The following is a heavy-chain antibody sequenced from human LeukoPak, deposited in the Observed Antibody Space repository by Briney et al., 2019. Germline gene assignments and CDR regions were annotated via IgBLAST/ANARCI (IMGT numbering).Heavy chain of an antibody. D-gene: IGHD3-16*02. CDR2: INPNSGGT. J-gene: IGHJ5*02. V-gene: IGHV1-2*02. CDR3: ARSPYDYVWGSYRFDKNWFAP. CDR1: GYTFTGYY. Sequence: ASVKDSCKASGYTFTGYYMHWVRQAPGQGLEWMGWINPNSGGTNYAQKFQGRLTLTRHPPISTAYMQLRRLRSDDTAVYYCARSPYDYVWGSYRFDKNWFAPWRQGTLVSVSS.